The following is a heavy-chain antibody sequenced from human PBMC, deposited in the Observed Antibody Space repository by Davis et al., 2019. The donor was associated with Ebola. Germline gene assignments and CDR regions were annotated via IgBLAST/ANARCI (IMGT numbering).Heavy chain of an antibody. J-gene: IGHJ4*02. CDR3: ARDLLEWGLHN. Sequence: AASVKVSCKASGGTFSSYAISWVRQAPGQGLEWMGGIIPIFGTANYAQKFQGRVTITADESTSTAYMELSSLRSDDTAVYYCARDLLEWGLHNWGQGTLVTVSS. CDR1: GGTFSSYA. D-gene: IGHD3-3*01. V-gene: IGHV1-69*13. CDR2: IIPIFGTA.